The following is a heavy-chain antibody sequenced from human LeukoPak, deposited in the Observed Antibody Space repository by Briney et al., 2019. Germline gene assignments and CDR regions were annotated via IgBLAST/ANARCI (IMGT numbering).Heavy chain of an antibody. V-gene: IGHV3-23*01. D-gene: IGHD6-13*01. J-gene: IGHJ1*01. CDR1: GFTFSSYV. CDR3: AKDPYSSSWYFYFQH. Sequence: PGGSLRLSCAASGFTFSSYVSTWVRQAPGKGLEWVSTISGSGGSTYYADSVKGRFTISRDNSKNTLYLQMNSLRAEDTAVYYCAKDPYSSSWYFYFQHWGQGTLVTVSS. CDR2: ISGSGGST.